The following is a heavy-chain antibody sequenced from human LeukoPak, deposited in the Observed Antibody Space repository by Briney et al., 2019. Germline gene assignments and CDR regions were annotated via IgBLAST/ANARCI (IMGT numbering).Heavy chain of an antibody. Sequence: ASVTVSCKASGYTFTSYGISWVRQAPGQGLEWMGWISAYNGNTNYAQKLQGRVTMTTDTSTSTAYMELRSLRSDDTAVYYCARGQYYYDSSGYEYWGQGTLVTVSS. CDR2: ISAYNGNT. CDR1: GYTFTSYG. J-gene: IGHJ4*02. CDR3: ARGQYYYDSSGYEY. V-gene: IGHV1-18*01. D-gene: IGHD3-22*01.